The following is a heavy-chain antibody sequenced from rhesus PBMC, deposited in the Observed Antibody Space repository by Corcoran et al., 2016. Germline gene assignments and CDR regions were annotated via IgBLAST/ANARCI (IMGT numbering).Heavy chain of an antibody. CDR3: ARGYNWNQGLGY. V-gene: IGHV5-20*01. J-gene: IGHJ4*01. CDR1: GASCTNYW. CDR2: IDPSDSDT. D-gene: IGHD1-26*01. Sequence: EVQLVQSGAEVKRPGESLKISCKTSGASCTNYWLSWVLQMPGKGLDGMGAIDPSDSDTRYNPSFQGQVTISADKSISTAYLQWSRLKASDTATYYCARGYNWNQGLGYWGQGVLVTVSS.